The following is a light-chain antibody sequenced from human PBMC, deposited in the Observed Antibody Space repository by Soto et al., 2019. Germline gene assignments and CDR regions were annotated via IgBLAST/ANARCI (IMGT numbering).Light chain of an antibody. J-gene: IGKJ1*01. V-gene: IGKV3-20*01. CDR3: QQYVTPPA. Sequence: EIVLTQSPGTLSLSPGERATLSCRASQSVSSNYLAWYQQKPGQAPRLLIYGASRRATGIPDMFSGSGSGTDFTLTISRLEPEDFVVYYCQQYVTPPAFGQGTKVEIK. CDR2: GAS. CDR1: QSVSSNY.